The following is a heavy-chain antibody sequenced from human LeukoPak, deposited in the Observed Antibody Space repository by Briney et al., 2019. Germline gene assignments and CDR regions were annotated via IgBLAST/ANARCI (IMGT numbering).Heavy chain of an antibody. D-gene: IGHD2-15*01. J-gene: IGHJ5*02. V-gene: IGHV1-18*01. CDR3: ARVPLWVVAASRWFDP. CDR2: ISAYNGNT. Sequence: ASVKVSCKASGYTFTSYGISWVRQAPGQGLEWMGWISAYNGNTNYAQKLQGRVTMTTDTSTSTAYMELRSLRSDDTAVYYCARVPLWVVAASRWFDPWGQGTLVTVSS. CDR1: GYTFTSYG.